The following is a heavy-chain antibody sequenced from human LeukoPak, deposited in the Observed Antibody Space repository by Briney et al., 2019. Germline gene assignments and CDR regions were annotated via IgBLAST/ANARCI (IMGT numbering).Heavy chain of an antibody. CDR3: ARDFNILLWFGESTYGMDV. CDR1: GFTFSSYW. D-gene: IGHD3-10*01. V-gene: IGHV3-7*01. CDR2: IKQDGSEK. J-gene: IGHJ6*02. Sequence: SGGSLRLSCAASGFTFSSYWMSWVRQAPGKGLEWVPNIKQDGSEKYYVDSVKGRFTISRDNAKNSLYLQMNSLRAEDTAVYYCARDFNILLWFGESTYGMDVWGQGTTVTVSS.